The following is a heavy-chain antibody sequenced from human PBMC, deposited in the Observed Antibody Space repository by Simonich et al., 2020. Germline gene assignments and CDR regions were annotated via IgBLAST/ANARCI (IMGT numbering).Heavy chain of an antibody. V-gene: IGHV3-7*01. CDR2: KKQDESEK. D-gene: IGHD3-9*01. J-gene: IGHJ3*02. CDR1: EFTFSSYW. Sequence: EVQLVESGGGLVQPGGSLRLSCAASEFTFSSYWMSGVRQAPGKGLVRVDNKKQDESEKYYVDSVKGRFTISRDNARNSLYLQMNSLRAEDTAVYYCACLGTGDAFDIWGQGTMVTVSS. CDR3: ACLGTGDAFDI.